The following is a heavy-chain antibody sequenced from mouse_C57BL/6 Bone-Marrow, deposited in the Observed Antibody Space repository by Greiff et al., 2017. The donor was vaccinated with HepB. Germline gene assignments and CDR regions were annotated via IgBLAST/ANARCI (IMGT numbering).Heavy chain of an antibody. CDR3: AKLGESRYFDV. Sequence: QVQLKQSGPELVKPGASVKISCKASGYAFSSSWMNWVKQRPGKGLEWIGRIYPGDGDTNYNGKFKGKATLTADKSSSTAYMQLSSLTSEDSAVYFCAKLGESRYFDVWGTGTTVTVSS. D-gene: IGHD4-1*01. V-gene: IGHV1-82*01. J-gene: IGHJ1*03. CDR2: IYPGDGDT. CDR1: GYAFSSSW.